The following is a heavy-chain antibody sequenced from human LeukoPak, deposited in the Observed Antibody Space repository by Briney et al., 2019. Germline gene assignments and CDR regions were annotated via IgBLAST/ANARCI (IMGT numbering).Heavy chain of an antibody. V-gene: IGHV3-21*01. D-gene: IGHD1-26*01. CDR1: GFTFSSYS. CDR3: ARDSESPGELELGAFDY. J-gene: IGHJ4*02. Sequence: PGGSLRLSCAASGFTFSSYSMNWVRQAPGKGLEWVSSISSSSSYIYYGDSVKGRFTISRDNAKNSLYLQMNSLRAEDTAVYYCARDSESPGELELGAFDYWGQGTLVTVSS. CDR2: ISSSSSYI.